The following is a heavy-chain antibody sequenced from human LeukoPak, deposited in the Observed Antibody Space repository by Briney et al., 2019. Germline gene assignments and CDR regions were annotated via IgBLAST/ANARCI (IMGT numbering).Heavy chain of an antibody. D-gene: IGHD3-10*01. J-gene: IGHJ4*02. CDR2: ISANGAST. CDR3: AKEWELFHPTFDY. CDR1: GFAFTSSA. V-gene: IGHV3-23*01. Sequence: GGSLRLSCAVSGFAFTSSAMSWVRQAPGKGLEWVSGISANGASTYDADFVKGRFTISRDNSKNTLYLQMDSLRAEDTAVYYCAKEWELFHPTFDYWGQGTLVTVSS.